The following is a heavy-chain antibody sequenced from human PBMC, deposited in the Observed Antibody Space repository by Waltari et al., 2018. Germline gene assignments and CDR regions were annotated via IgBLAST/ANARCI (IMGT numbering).Heavy chain of an antibody. Sequence: QVQLQESGPGLVKPSETLSLTCAVSGYSISSGYYWGWIRQPPGMGLEWIGSIYHSGSTYYNPSLKSRVTISVDTSKNQFSLKLSSVTAADTAVYYCARVNRIYDYWGQGTLVTVSS. CDR3: ARVNRIYDY. V-gene: IGHV4-38-2*01. CDR1: GYSISSGYY. J-gene: IGHJ4*02. CDR2: IYHSGST. D-gene: IGHD2-15*01.